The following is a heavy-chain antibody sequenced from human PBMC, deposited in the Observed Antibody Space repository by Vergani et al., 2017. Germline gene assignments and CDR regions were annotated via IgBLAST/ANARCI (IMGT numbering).Heavy chain of an antibody. J-gene: IGHJ4*02. Sequence: QVQLVQSGAEVKKPGSSVKVSCKASGGTFSSYSISWVRQAPGQGLEWMGRIIPILGIANYAQKCQGRVTMTRNTSISTAYMELSSLRSEDTAVYYCARATRGVSDIVVVPAARSPRTPRPYYFDDWGQGTLVTVSS. CDR3: ARATRGVSDIVVVPAARSPRTPRPYYFDD. CDR1: GGTFSSYS. V-gene: IGHV1-69*02. CDR2: IIPILGIA. D-gene: IGHD2-2*01.